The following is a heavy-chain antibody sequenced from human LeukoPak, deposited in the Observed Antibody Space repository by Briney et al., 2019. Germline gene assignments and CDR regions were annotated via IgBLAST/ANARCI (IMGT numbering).Heavy chain of an antibody. Sequence: GESLKISCKDSGYSFTNYWIGWFRQVPGKGLEWMGIISLEDSDTRYSPSFQGQVTISADKSISTAYLQWSSLKASDTAMYYCARHYYDSSGPYLDYWGQGTLVTVSS. CDR2: ISLEDSDT. J-gene: IGHJ4*02. D-gene: IGHD3-22*01. CDR3: ARHYYDSSGPYLDY. V-gene: IGHV5-51*01. CDR1: GYSFTNYW.